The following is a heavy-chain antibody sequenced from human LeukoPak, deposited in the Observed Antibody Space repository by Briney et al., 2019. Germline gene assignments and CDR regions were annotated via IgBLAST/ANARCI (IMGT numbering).Heavy chain of an antibody. D-gene: IGHD3-9*01. Sequence: GESLKISCKGSGYSFTSYWIGWVSQMPGKGLEWIGIIYPGDSDTSYSPSFQGQVTISADKSISTAYLQWSSLKASDTAMYFFSSRRRHTRLTFDYWGQGTLVTVSS. V-gene: IGHV5-51*01. J-gene: IGHJ4*02. CDR1: GYSFTSYW. CDR3: SSRRRHTRLTFDY. CDR2: IYPGDSDT.